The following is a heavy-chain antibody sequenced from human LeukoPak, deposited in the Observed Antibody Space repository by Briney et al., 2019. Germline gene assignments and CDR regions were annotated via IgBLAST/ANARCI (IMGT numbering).Heavy chain of an antibody. Sequence: GGSLRLSCAASGFTFSRYWMHWVRQAPGKGLVWVSLINSDGSSTNYADSVKGRFTISRDNAKNTVYLQMNSLRAEDTAVYYCARTNSGGFDPWGREPLVTVP. V-gene: IGHV3-74*01. CDR3: ARTNSGGFDP. CDR2: INSDGSST. CDR1: GFTFSRYW. D-gene: IGHD2-21*01. J-gene: IGHJ5*02.